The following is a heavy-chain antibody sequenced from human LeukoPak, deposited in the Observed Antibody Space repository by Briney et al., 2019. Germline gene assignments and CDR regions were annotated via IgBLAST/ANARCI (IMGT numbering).Heavy chain of an antibody. V-gene: IGHV4-34*01. CDR1: GGSFSGYY. J-gene: IGHJ3*02. Sequence: SETLSLTCAVYGGSFSGYYWSWIRQPPGKGLEWIGEINHSGSTNYNPSLKNRVTISVDTSKNQFSLKLSSVTAADTAVYYCATRLRGLDTWGQGTMVTVSS. D-gene: IGHD4-17*01. CDR2: INHSGST. CDR3: ATRLRGLDT.